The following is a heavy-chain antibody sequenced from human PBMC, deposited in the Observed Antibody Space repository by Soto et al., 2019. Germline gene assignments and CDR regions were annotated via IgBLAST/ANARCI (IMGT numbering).Heavy chain of an antibody. CDR1: GFTFSSYA. Sequence: QVQLVESGGGVVQPGRSLRLSCAASGFTFSSYAMHWVRQAPGKGLEWVAVISYDGSNKYYADSVKGRFTISRDNSKNTLYLQMNSLRAEDTAVYYCASEGGIVVVTLTPSPPDLWGRGTLVTVSS. J-gene: IGHJ2*01. D-gene: IGHD3-22*01. V-gene: IGHV3-30-3*01. CDR2: ISYDGSNK. CDR3: ASEGGIVVVTLTPSPPDL.